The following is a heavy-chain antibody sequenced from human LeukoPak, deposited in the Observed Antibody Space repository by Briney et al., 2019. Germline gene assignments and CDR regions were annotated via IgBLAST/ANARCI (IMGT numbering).Heavy chain of an antibody. D-gene: IGHD3-22*01. CDR1: GFTFSSYW. V-gene: IGHV3-74*01. CDR2: INSDGSST. Sequence: GGSLRLSCAASGFTFSSYWMHWVRQAPGKGLVWVSRINSDGSSTSYADSVKGRFTISRDNAKNTLYLQMNSLRDEDTAVYYCAREFKYYYDSSHYPRGIEDYWGQGTLVTVSS. CDR3: AREFKYYYDSSHYPRGIEDY. J-gene: IGHJ4*02.